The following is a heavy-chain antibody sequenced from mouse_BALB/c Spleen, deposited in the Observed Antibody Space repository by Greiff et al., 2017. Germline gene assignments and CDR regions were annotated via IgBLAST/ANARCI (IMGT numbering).Heavy chain of an antibody. Sequence: EVQLQQSGPSLVKPSQTLSLTCSVTGDSITSGYWNWIRKFPGNKLEYMGYISYSGSTYYNPSLKSRISITRDTSKNQYYLQLNSVTTEDTATYYCARRYYGSSLWYFDVWGAGTTVTVSS. CDR3: ARRYYGSSLWYFDV. V-gene: IGHV3-8*02. J-gene: IGHJ1*01. CDR1: GDSITSGY. D-gene: IGHD1-1*01. CDR2: ISYSGST.